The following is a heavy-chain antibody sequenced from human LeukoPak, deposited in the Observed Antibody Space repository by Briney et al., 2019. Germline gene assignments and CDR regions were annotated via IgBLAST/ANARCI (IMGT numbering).Heavy chain of an antibody. CDR3: AREKVVYANYGMDV. CDR2: ISGSGDNT. V-gene: IGHV3-23*01. D-gene: IGHD2-8*02. J-gene: IGHJ6*02. CDR1: GFTFSSYA. Sequence: GGSLRLSCAASGFTFSSYAMSWVRQAPGKGLEWVSGISGSGDNTYYADSVKGRFTISRDNSKNTLYVQVNSLGTEDTAAYYCAREKVVYANYGMDVWGQGTTVTVSS.